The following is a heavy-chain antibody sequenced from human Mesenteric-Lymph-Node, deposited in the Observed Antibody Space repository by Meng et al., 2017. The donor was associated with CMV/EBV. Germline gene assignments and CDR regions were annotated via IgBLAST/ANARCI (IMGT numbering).Heavy chain of an antibody. Sequence: GESLKISCAASGFTFDAYTMNWVRRVPGKGLEWVSVISWNGATIYYAESVEGRFTISRDNSKNFLYLQMNSLRTEDTAFYYCVKDMEDYNWNHGFDYWGQGTLVTVSS. V-gene: IGHV3-43*01. D-gene: IGHD1-14*01. CDR3: VKDMEDYNWNHGFDY. CDR2: ISWNGATI. J-gene: IGHJ4*02. CDR1: GFTFDAYT.